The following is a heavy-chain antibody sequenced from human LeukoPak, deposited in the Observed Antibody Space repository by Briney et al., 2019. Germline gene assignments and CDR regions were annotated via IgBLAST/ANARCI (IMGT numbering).Heavy chain of an antibody. Sequence: PGRSLRLSCAASGFTFDDYAMHWVRQAPGEGMEWVSGISWNSGTVGYADSVKGRFTISRDNAKNSLYLQMNSLRAEDTALYYCAKDVRYYYILTCYWDYWGQGTLVSVSS. CDR3: AKDVRYYYILTCYWDY. V-gene: IGHV3-9*01. CDR1: GFTFDDYA. J-gene: IGHJ4*02. D-gene: IGHD3-9*01. CDR2: ISWNSGTV.